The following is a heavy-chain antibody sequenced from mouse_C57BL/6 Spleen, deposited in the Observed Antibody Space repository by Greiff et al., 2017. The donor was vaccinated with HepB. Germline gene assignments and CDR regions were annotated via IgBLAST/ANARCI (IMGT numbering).Heavy chain of an antibody. CDR2: IDPSDSYT. CDR1: GYTFTSYW. J-gene: IGHJ4*01. CDR3: ASYNYAAMDY. D-gene: IGHD1-1*01. V-gene: IGHV1-50*01. Sequence: QVQLQQPGAELVKPGASVKLSCKASGYTFTSYWMQWVKQRPGQGLEWIGEIDPSDSYTNYNQKFKGKATLTVDKSSSTAYMQLSSLTSEDSAVYYCASYNYAAMDYWGQGTSVTVSS.